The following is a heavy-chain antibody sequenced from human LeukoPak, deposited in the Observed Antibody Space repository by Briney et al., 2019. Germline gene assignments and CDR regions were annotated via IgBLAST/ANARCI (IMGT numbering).Heavy chain of an antibody. D-gene: IGHD5-24*01. CDR1: GYTFTAYY. V-gene: IGHV1-2*02. CDR3: ARDFVEMATIWNY. J-gene: IGHJ4*02. Sequence: ASVKVSCKASGYTFTAYYIHWVRQAPGQGLEWLGWINPNSGGTNYAQKFQGRVTMTRDTSISTAYMELSRLRSDDTAVYYCARDFVEMATIWNYWGQGTLVTVSS. CDR2: INPNSGGT.